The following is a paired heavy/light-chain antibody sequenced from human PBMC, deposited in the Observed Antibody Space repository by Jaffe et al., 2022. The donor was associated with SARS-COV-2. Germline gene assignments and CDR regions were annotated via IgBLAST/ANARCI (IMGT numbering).Light chain of an antibody. Sequence: SYELTQPPSVFVSPGQTANITCFGDKLEYKYTCWYQQKAGQSPVLVIFQDTKRPSGIPERFSGSNSGNTATLTISGTQAMDEADYFCQAWDSNTVVFGTGTKVTVL. J-gene: IGLJ1*01. CDR2: QDT. CDR1: KLEYKY. V-gene: IGLV3-1*01. CDR3: QAWDSNTVV.
Heavy chain of an antibody. J-gene: IGHJ3*02. D-gene: IGHD6-6*01. CDR3: ARQVYSSSSVSFDI. Sequence: QVQLQDSGPGLVKPSETLSLTCTVSGGSISSRTSYWGWIRQSPVKGLEWIGSIYYSGSTFYNPSLQSRVTISVDTSKNQFSLKLSSVTAADTAVYYCARQVYSSSSVSFDIWGQGTMVTVSS. CDR1: GGSISSRTSY. V-gene: IGHV4-39*01. CDR2: IYYSGST.